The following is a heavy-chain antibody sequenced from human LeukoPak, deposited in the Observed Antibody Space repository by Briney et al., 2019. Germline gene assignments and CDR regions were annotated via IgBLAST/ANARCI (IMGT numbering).Heavy chain of an antibody. J-gene: IGHJ4*02. CDR2: IRSEAHDTTP. CDR1: GFTFGDYG. Sequence: PGGSLRLSCTASGFTFGDYGMSWFRQAPGKGLEWVGFIRSEAHDTTPQYGASVQGRFTISKDDSRRIAFLQMSSLKTEDTAVYYCSRAAGYDFILEYWGRGTLVTVSS. D-gene: IGHD5-12*01. CDR3: SRAAGYDFILEY. V-gene: IGHV3-49*03.